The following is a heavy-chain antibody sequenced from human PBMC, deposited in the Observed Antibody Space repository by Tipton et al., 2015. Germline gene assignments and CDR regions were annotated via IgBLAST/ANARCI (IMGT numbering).Heavy chain of an antibody. CDR1: GGSISNYY. Sequence: LRLSCTVSGGSISNYYWIWIRQPAGKGLEWIGRMYTSGRTNYNPSLKSRVTMSVDTSKNQFSLKLSSVTAADTAVYYCGSQTLVNYDSIQWGQGALVAVSS. J-gene: IGHJ4*02. CDR2: MYTSGRT. D-gene: IGHD3-3*01. CDR3: GSQTLVNYDSIQ. V-gene: IGHV4-4*07.